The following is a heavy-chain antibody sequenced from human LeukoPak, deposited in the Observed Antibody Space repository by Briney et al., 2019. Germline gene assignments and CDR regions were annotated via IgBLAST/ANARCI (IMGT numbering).Heavy chain of an antibody. V-gene: IGHV3-13*05. D-gene: IGHD3-10*01. CDR1: GFTFSSYD. CDR2: INTAGDP. Sequence: GRSLRLSGAASGFTFSSYDMHWVRQGTGKGLNWGSVINTAGDPYYPDSVKGRFTIARDNAKNSLYLQMSSLRAGDTAVYYCAKALRGSGLDYWGRGTLVTVSS. CDR3: AKALRGSGLDY. J-gene: IGHJ4*02.